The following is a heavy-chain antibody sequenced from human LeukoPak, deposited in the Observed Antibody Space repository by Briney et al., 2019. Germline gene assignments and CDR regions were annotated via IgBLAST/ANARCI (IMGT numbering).Heavy chain of an antibody. CDR3: ARDHYGGNAVDAFDI. J-gene: IGHJ3*02. CDR1: GGSISSSNW. Sequence: PSETLSLTCAVSGGSISSSNWWSWVRQPPGKGLEWIGEIYHSGSTNYNPSLKSRVTISVDKSKNQFSLKLSSVTAADTAVYYCARDHYGGNAVDAFDIWGQGTMVTVSS. CDR2: IYHSGST. D-gene: IGHD4-23*01. V-gene: IGHV4-4*02.